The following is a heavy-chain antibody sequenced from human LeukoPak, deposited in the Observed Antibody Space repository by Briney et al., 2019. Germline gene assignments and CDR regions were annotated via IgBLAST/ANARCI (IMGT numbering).Heavy chain of an antibody. Sequence: GGSLRLSCAASGLIVSDYEMSWVRQAPGKWLEWISYISSSGSTIFYSDSVKGRFTISRDNAKSSLHLQMNSLRAEDTAVYYCVRGGGRGDYNERYYFDYWGQGTLVTVSS. CDR1: GLIVSDYE. J-gene: IGHJ4*02. V-gene: IGHV3-48*03. CDR2: ISSSGSTI. CDR3: VRGGGRGDYNERYYFDY. D-gene: IGHD3-22*01.